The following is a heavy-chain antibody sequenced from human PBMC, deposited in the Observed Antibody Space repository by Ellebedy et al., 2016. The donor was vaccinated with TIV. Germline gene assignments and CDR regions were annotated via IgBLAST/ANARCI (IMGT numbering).Heavy chain of an antibody. D-gene: IGHD5-24*01. CDR2: IKEDGSEK. CDR1: GFTFSGYW. CDR3: ARGEGWIDN. V-gene: IGHV3-7*04. Sequence: GGSLRLXXAASGFTFSGYWISWVRQAPGKGLEWVANIKEDGSEKYYVDSVKGRFTISRDNAKNSLYLQMNSLRAEDTAVYFCARGEGWIDNWGQGILVTVSS. J-gene: IGHJ4*02.